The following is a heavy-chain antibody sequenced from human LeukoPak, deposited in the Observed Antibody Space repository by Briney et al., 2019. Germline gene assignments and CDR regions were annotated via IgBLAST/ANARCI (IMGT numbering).Heavy chain of an antibody. CDR1: GYTFTSYD. D-gene: IGHD3-10*01. V-gene: IGHV1-8*03. Sequence: ASVKVSCKASGYTFTSYDINWVRQATGQGLEWMGWMNPNSDNTGYAQKFQGRVTITRNTSISTTYMELSSMRSEDTAVYYCARELRGCFDYWGQGTLVIVSS. CDR3: ARELRGCFDY. J-gene: IGHJ4*02. CDR2: MNPNSDNT.